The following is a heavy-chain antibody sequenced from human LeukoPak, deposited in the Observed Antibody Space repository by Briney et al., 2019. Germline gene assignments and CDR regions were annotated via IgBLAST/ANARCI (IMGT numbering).Heavy chain of an antibody. CDR2: INTDGSRI. Sequence: QPGGSLRLSCAASGFTFSNYWMHWVRQAPGKGLVWVSRINTDGSRITHADSVKGRFTISRDNAMNTVYLQMNSLRAEDTAVYYCARVLSGSWDWFDPWGQGTLVTVSS. J-gene: IGHJ5*02. CDR1: GFTFSNYW. D-gene: IGHD3-22*01. V-gene: IGHV3-74*01. CDR3: ARVLSGSWDWFDP.